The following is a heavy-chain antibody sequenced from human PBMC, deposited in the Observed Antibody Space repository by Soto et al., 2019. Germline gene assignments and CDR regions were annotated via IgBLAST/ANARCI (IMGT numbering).Heavy chain of an antibody. V-gene: IGHV4-38-2*02. CDR2: IDYSGRT. D-gene: IGHD3-22*01. CDR1: GCLISSGYY. CDR3: ARDLSSGYDYYYFDY. Sequence: SETLSLTCSVSGCLISSGYYWCWVRQTPGKGLEWLGSIDYSGRTYKNPSLKSRVSASVDLSKNQFSLNLRSVTAADTAVYFCARDLSSGYDYYYFDYWGQGTMVTVSS. J-gene: IGHJ4*02.